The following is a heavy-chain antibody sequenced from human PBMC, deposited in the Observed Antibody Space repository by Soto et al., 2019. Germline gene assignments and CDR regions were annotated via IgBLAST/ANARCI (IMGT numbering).Heavy chain of an antibody. Sequence: GESLKISCAASGFKFSNYAMSWVRQAPGKGLEWVSLISATGGGTYYADSVKGRFTISRDNSHNTLYLQVHSLTAEDTAVYYCAKDRRAGGNSAFYFDFWGQGAQVTVSS. J-gene: IGHJ4*02. CDR3: AKDRRAGGNSAFYFDF. V-gene: IGHV3-23*01. D-gene: IGHD3-16*01. CDR2: ISATGGGT. CDR1: GFKFSNYA.